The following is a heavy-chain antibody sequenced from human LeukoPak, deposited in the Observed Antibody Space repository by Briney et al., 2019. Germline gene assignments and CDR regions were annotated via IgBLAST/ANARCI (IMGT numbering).Heavy chain of an antibody. V-gene: IGHV3-11*01. CDR3: ARDPGAYSSYFDY. J-gene: IGHJ4*02. D-gene: IGHD2-21*01. Sequence: GRSLRLSCAASGFTFSDYYMSWIRQAPGKGLEWVSYISSSGSTIYYADSVKGRFTISRDNAKNSLYLQMSSLRAEDTAVYYCARDPGAYSSYFDYWGQGTLVTVSS. CDR2: ISSSGSTI. CDR1: GFTFSDYY.